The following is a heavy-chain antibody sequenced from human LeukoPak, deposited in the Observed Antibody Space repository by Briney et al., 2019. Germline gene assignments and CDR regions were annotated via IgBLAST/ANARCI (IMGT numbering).Heavy chain of an antibody. V-gene: IGHV1-8*01. D-gene: IGHD4-17*01. CDR3: ARSTGTRVRFDP. J-gene: IGHJ5*02. Sequence: ASVKVSCKASGYTFTSYDINWVRQATGQGLEWMGWMNPNSGNTGYAQKFQGRVTMTRNTSISTAYMELSSLRSEDTAVYYCARSTGTRVRFDPWGQGTLVTVSS. CDR1: GYTFTSYD. CDR2: MNPNSGNT.